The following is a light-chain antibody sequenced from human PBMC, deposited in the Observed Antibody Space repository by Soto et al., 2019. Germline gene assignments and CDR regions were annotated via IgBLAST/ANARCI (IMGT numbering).Light chain of an antibody. CDR3: QQYNSVPFT. CDR1: QGIYNY. Sequence: DIQTTQSPPSLSASVGDRVTITCRASQGIYNYLAWYQQKPGQVPKVLIYAASILQSGVASRFSGSGSGTDFTLTISSLQPEDVATYYCQQYNSVPFTFGPGTKVDIK. J-gene: IGKJ3*01. CDR2: AAS. V-gene: IGKV1-27*01.